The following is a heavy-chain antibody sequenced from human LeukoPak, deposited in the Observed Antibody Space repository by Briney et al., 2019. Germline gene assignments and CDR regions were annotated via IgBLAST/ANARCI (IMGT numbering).Heavy chain of an antibody. V-gene: IGHV3-48*01. CDR1: GFTFSTYS. CDR2: IGTSGLI. Sequence: GGSLRLSCAASGFTFSTYSMNWVRQAPGKGLEWVSYIGTSGLIYYGDSVKGRFTISRDSAKNSLYLQMNSLRAEDTAMYYCARPCGDYYFDYWGQGTLVTVSS. CDR3: ARPCGDYYFDY. J-gene: IGHJ4*02. D-gene: IGHD4-17*01.